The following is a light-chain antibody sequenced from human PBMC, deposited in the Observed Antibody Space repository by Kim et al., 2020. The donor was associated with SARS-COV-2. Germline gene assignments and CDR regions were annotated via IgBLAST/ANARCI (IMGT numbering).Light chain of an antibody. CDR3: QQYSSSPHT. Sequence: EFVLTQSPGTLSLSPGERATLSCRASQSVSSSYVAWYQQKPGQAPRLLIYGASSRATGIPDRFSGSGSGTDFTLTIRRLEPEDSAVYYCQQYSSSPHTFGQGTKVEI. J-gene: IGKJ1*01. CDR1: QSVSSSY. CDR2: GAS. V-gene: IGKV3-20*01.